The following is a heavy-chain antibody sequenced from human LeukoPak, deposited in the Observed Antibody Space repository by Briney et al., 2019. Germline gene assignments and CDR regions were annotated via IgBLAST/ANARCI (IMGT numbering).Heavy chain of an antibody. D-gene: IGHD2-15*01. J-gene: IGHJ3*02. CDR1: GGSISSGDYY. CDR3: ARTGHYWDAFDI. V-gene: IGHV4-30-4*08. Sequence: SETLSLTCTVSGGSISSGDYYWSWIRQPPGKGLEWIGYIYYSGSTYYNPSLKSRVTISVDTSKNQFSLKLSSVTAADTAVYYGARTGHYWDAFDIWGQGTMVTVSS. CDR2: IYYSGST.